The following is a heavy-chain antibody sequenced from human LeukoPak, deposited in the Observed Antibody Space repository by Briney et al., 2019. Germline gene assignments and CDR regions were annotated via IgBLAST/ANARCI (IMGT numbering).Heavy chain of an antibody. J-gene: IGHJ4*02. CDR3: ARDGGSGYYYFDY. CDR2: ISGSGIST. D-gene: IGHD3-22*01. V-gene: IGHV3-23*01. Sequence: AGGSLRLSCAASEFTFSSYALSWVRQAPGKGLEWVSSISGSGISTYYADSVKGRFTISRDNSKNTLYLQMNSLRAEDTAVYYCARDGGSGYYYFDYWGQGTLVTVSS. CDR1: EFTFSSYA.